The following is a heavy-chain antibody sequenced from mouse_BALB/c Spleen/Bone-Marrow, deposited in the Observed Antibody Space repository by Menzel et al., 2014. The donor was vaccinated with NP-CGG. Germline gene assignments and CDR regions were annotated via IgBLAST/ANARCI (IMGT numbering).Heavy chain of an antibody. D-gene: IGHD2-4*01. V-gene: IGHV14-3*02. J-gene: IGHJ3*01. CDR2: IDPANGNT. CDR1: GFNIKDTY. CDR3: ARGNYGWFAY. Sequence: DVQLQESGAELVKPGASVKLSCTASGFNIKDTYMHWVKQRPEQGLEWIGRIDPANGNTKYDPKFQGKATITAYTSYNTSYLQLSSLTYEDTAVYYCARGNYGWFAYWGQGNFVTVSA.